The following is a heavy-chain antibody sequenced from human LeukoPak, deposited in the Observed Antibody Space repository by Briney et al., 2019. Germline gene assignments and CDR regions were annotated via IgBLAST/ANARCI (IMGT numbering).Heavy chain of an antibody. Sequence: SETLSLTCTVSGGSISSSSYYWGWIRQPPGKGLEWIGSIYYSGSTYYNPSLKSRVTISVDTSKNQFSLKLSSVTAADTAVYYCARRSSSSWYGGWGQGTLVTVSS. CDR3: ARRSSSSWYGG. D-gene: IGHD6-13*01. V-gene: IGHV4-39*01. CDR1: GGSISSSSYY. J-gene: IGHJ4*02. CDR2: IYYSGST.